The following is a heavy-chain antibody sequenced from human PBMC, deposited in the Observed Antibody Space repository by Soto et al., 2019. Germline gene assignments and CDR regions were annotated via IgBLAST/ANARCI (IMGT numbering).Heavy chain of an antibody. Sequence: QIPLVQSGAEVKKPGASVKVSCKASGYSFTSYGITWVRQAPGQGPEWLGWITAENGNTNYAQMFQGRGTMTTDTSTNTAYMELRGLRSDDTAVYYCARVVLEWLPTSGFDYWGQGTLVTVSS. D-gene: IGHD3-3*01. V-gene: IGHV1-18*04. J-gene: IGHJ4*02. CDR3: ARVVLEWLPTSGFDY. CDR1: GYSFTSYG. CDR2: ITAENGNT.